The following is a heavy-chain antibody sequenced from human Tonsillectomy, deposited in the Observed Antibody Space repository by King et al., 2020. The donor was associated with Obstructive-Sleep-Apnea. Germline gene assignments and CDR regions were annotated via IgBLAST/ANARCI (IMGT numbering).Heavy chain of an antibody. CDR1: GFTFDDYG. CDR3: AKSRSSSWLNYYGLDV. Sequence: VQLVESGGGVVRPGGSLRLACTASGFTFDDYGMSWVRQGPGKGLEWVSGVNWNGGSTGYADSVKGRFTISRDNAKNSLYLYMNSPGAEDTAFYSCAKSRSSSWLNYYGLDVWGQGTTVTVSS. CDR2: VNWNGGST. V-gene: IGHV3-20*04. J-gene: IGHJ6*02. D-gene: IGHD6-13*01.